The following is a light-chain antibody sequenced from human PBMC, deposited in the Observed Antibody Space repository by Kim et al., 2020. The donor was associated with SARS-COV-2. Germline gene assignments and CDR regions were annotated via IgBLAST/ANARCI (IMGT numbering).Light chain of an antibody. Sequence: GQRVTIACSGSSSNIGSKYVYWYQQLPGTAPKLLIYRNNQRPSGVPDRFSGSKSGTSASLAISGLRSEDEADYYCAAWDDSLSALVFGGGTQLTVL. J-gene: IGLJ2*01. CDR1: SSNIGSKY. CDR2: RNN. CDR3: AAWDDSLSALV. V-gene: IGLV1-47*01.